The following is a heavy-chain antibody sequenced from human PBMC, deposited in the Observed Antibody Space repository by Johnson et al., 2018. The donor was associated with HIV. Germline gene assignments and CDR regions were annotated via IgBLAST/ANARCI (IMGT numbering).Heavy chain of an antibody. V-gene: IGHV3-23*04. D-gene: IGHD3-16*01. J-gene: IGHJ3*02. CDR3: AKDGPFGSGIDASDI. CDR2: VNGGGIST. Sequence: VQLVESGGGLVQPGGSLRLSCAASGFSFSTFALSWVRQAPGKGLEWVSSVNGGGISTYYVDSVKGRFTISRDNSKNTLYLQMNALRADDTAIYYCAKDGPFGSGIDASDIWGQGTMVTVSS. CDR1: GFSFSTFA.